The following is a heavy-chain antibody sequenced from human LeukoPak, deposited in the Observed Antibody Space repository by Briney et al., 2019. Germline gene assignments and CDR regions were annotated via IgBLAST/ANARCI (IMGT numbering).Heavy chain of an antibody. CDR3: ARERPGENYDYVWGSYRVFDY. CDR1: GYSISSGYY. Sequence: PSETLSLTCTVSGYSISSGYYWGWIRQPPGKGLEWIGSIYHSGSTYYNPSLKSRVTISADTSKNQFSLKLSSVTAADTAVYYCARERPGENYDYVWGSYRVFDYWGQGTLVTVSS. V-gene: IGHV4-38-2*02. D-gene: IGHD3-16*02. J-gene: IGHJ4*02. CDR2: IYHSGST.